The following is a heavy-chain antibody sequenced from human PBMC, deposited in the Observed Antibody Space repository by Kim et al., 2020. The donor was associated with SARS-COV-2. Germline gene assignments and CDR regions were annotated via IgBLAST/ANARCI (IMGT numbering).Heavy chain of an antibody. J-gene: IGHJ4*02. CDR1: GFTFSSYE. CDR3: ARDPVAHKLLRHFDY. V-gene: IGHV3-48*03. Sequence: GGSLRLSCAASGFTFSSYEMNWVRQAPGKGLEWVSYISSSGSTIYYADSVKGRFTISRDNAKNSLYLQMNSLRAEDTAVYYCARDPVAHKLLRHFDYWGQGTLVTVSS. CDR2: ISSSGSTI. D-gene: IGHD6-6*01.